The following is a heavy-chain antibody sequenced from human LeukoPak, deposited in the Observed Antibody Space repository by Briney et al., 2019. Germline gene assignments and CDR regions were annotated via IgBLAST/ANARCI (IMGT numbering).Heavy chain of an antibody. V-gene: IGHV4-39*01. J-gene: IGHJ4*02. D-gene: IGHD1-26*01. CDR3: ARQYAYTGSY. CDR2: IYYGGNT. CDR1: GDSISSSNYY. Sequence: SETLSLTCIVSGDSISSSNYYWGWIRQPPGKGLEWIGSIYYGGNTYYNPSLKSRVAISVDTSKNQFSLKLSSMTAADTAVYYCARQYAYTGSYWGRGTLVTVSS.